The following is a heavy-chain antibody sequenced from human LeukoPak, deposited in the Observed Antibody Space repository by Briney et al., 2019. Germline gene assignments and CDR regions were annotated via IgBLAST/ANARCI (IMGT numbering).Heavy chain of an antibody. Sequence: PSETLSLTCTVSGGSISSSSYYWGWIRQPPGKGLEWIGYIYYTGSTKYNPSLKSRVTISVDTSNNQFSLKLSSVTAADTAMYYCARYNYHYDFSGYKVNAFDVWGLGTMVTVSS. D-gene: IGHD3-22*01. J-gene: IGHJ3*01. V-gene: IGHV4-61*05. CDR1: GGSISSSSYY. CDR3: ARYNYHYDFSGYKVNAFDV. CDR2: IYYTGST.